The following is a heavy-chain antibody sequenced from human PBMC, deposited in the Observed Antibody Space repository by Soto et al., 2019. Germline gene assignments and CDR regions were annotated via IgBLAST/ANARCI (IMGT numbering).Heavy chain of an antibody. CDR3: GRTRNDNCSGGSCHLLNFDS. CDR2: INHSGST. J-gene: IGHJ4*02. Sequence: NPSETLSLTCAVYGGSFSGYYWSWIRQRPGKGLEWIGEINHSGSTNYNPSLKSRVTISVDTSKNQFSLKLSSVTAADTAVYYCGRTRNDNCSGGSCHLLNFDSWGQGTPVPVSS. V-gene: IGHV4-34*01. CDR1: GGSFSGYY. D-gene: IGHD2-15*01.